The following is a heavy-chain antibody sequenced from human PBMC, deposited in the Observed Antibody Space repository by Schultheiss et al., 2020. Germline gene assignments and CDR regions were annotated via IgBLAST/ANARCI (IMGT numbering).Heavy chain of an antibody. J-gene: IGHJ2*01. CDR2: INYSGST. D-gene: IGHD3-16*01. V-gene: IGHV4-59*13. CDR1: GGSISSSSW. CDR3: ARRCYGRCGWYFDL. Sequence: SQTLSLTCAVSGGSISSSSWWSWIRQPPGKGLEWIGYINYSGSTNYNPSLKSRVTISVDTSKNQFSLKLTSVTAADTAVYYCARRCYGRCGWYFDLWGRGTLVTVSS.